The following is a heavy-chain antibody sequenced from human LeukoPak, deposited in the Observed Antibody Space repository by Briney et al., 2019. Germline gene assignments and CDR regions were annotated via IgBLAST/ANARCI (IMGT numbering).Heavy chain of an antibody. CDR1: GYSISSGYY. Sequence: SETLSLTCAVSGYSISSGYYRGWIRQPPGKGLEWIGSIYHSGSTYYNPSLKSRVTISVDTSKNQFSLKLSSVTAADTAVYYCARVLVVVAATSYYYYGMDVWGKGTTVTVSS. J-gene: IGHJ6*04. V-gene: IGHV4-38-2*01. D-gene: IGHD2-15*01. CDR3: ARVLVVVAATSYYYYGMDV. CDR2: IYHSGST.